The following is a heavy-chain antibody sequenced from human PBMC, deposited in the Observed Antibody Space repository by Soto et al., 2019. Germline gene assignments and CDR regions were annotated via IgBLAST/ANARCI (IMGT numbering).Heavy chain of an antibody. V-gene: IGHV4-39*07. J-gene: IGHJ5*02. CDR3: ANLPPRIVVRLASFPT. D-gene: IGHD2-15*01. CDR1: GGTITSSSYC. Sequence: SETLSLTCTVSGGTITSSSYCWGWIRQPPGKGLEWIGAIYYSGSTYYNPSLKSRVTISVDKSNNQFSLRLNSVTAADTAVYYCANLPPRIVVRLASFPTWGQGPLVTSPQ. CDR2: IYYSGST.